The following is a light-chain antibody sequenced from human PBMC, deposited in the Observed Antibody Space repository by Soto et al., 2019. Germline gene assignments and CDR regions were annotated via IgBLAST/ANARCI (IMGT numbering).Light chain of an antibody. CDR2: KAS. J-gene: IGKJ1*01. CDR3: QHYNSYGT. CDR1: QSISSW. Sequence: DIQMTQSPSTLSASVGDRVTITCRASQSISSWLAWYQQKPGKAPKLLIYKASSLESGVPSRFSGSGSGTEFTLTISSLQPDDFATYYCQHYNSYGTFGQGTK. V-gene: IGKV1-5*03.